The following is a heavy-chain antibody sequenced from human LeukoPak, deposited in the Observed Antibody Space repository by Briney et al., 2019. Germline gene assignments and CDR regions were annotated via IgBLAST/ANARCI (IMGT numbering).Heavy chain of an antibody. J-gene: IGHJ2*01. D-gene: IGHD6-19*01. CDR2: IYTSGST. CDR1: GGSISSGSYY. CDR3: AKTHSSGWSGSYWYFDL. V-gene: IGHV4-61*02. Sequence: SETLSLTCTVSGGSISSGSYYWSWIRQPAGKGLEWIGRIYTSGSTNYNPSLKSRVTISVDTSKNQFSLKLSSVTAADTAVYYCAKTHSSGWSGSYWYFDLWGRGTLVTVSS.